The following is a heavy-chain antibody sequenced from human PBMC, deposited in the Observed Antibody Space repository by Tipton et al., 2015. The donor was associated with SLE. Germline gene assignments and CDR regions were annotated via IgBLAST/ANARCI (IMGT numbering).Heavy chain of an antibody. CDR2: INHSGST. D-gene: IGHD5-18*01. Sequence: LRLSCTVSGGSISNYYWSWIRQPPGKGLEWIGEINHSGSTNYNPSLKSRVTISVDTSKNQFSLKVSSVTAADTAVYYCARAPGQLWPWDYWGQGTLVTVSS. J-gene: IGHJ4*02. V-gene: IGHV4-34*01. CDR3: ARAPGQLWPWDY. CDR1: GGSISNYY.